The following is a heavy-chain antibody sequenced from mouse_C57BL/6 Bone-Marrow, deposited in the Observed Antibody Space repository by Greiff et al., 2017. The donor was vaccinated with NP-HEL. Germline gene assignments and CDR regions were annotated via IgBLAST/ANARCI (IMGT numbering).Heavy chain of an antibody. V-gene: IGHV5-6*01. J-gene: IGHJ3*01. Sequence: EVKLMESGGDLVKPGGSLKLSCAASGFTFSSYGMSWVRQTPDKRLEWVATISSGGSYTYYPDSVKGRFTISRDNAKNTLYLQMSSVKSEDTAMYYCSRLRLLLFAYWGQGTLVTVTA. CDR2: ISSGGSYT. CDR3: SRLRLLLFAY. D-gene: IGHD2-3*01. CDR1: GFTFSSYG.